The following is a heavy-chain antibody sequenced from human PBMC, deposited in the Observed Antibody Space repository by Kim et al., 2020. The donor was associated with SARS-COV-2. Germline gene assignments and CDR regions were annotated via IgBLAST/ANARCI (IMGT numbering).Heavy chain of an antibody. V-gene: IGHV1-3*01. J-gene: IGHJ3*02. CDR3: ARDRGLGGLVRWPDAFDI. Sequence: QGRVTITRDTSASTAYMELSSLRSEETAVYYCARDRGLGGLVRWPDAFDIWGQGTMVTVSS. D-gene: IGHD6-19*01.